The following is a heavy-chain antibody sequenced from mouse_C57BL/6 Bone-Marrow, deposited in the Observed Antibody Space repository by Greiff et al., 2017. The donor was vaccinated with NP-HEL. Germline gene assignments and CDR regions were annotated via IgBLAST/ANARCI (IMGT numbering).Heavy chain of an antibody. J-gene: IGHJ3*01. Sequence: EVMLVESGGGLVKPGGSLKLSCAASGFTFSSYAMSWVRQTPEKRLEWVATLSDGGSYTYYPDNVKGRFTIYSDNAKNNLYLQMSHLKSEDTAMYYCAREDYYGSSSRFAYWGQGTLVTVSA. CDR2: LSDGGSYT. CDR1: GFTFSSYA. V-gene: IGHV5-4*01. D-gene: IGHD1-1*01. CDR3: AREDYYGSSSRFAY.